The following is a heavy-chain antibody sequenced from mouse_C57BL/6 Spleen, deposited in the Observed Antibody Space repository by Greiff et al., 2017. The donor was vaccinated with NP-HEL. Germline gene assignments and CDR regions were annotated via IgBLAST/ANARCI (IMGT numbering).Heavy chain of an antibody. J-gene: IGHJ2*01. CDR1: GYTFTSYW. Sequence: QVQLQQSGAELVRPGTSVKLSCKASGYTFTSYWMHWVKQRPGQGLEWIGVIDPSDSYTNYNQKFKGKATLTVDTSSSTAYMQLSSLTSEDSAVDYCARGGSNYVLFDYWGQGTTLTVSS. D-gene: IGHD2-5*01. CDR3: ARGGSNYVLFDY. CDR2: IDPSDSYT. V-gene: IGHV1-59*01.